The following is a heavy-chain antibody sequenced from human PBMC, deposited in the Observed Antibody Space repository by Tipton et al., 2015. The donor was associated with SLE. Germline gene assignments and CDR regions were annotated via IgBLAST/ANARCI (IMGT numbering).Heavy chain of an antibody. CDR3: ARVRGGSSRYFEL. CDR2: IYPADSDT. V-gene: IGHV5-51*03. Sequence: QLVQSGAEVKKPGESLKISCKASGYSFINYWIGWVRQMPGKGLEWMGIIYPADSDTSYSPSFQGQVTISVDKSIDTAYLEWSSLKAADTAMYYCARVRGGSSRYFELWGRGTLVTVSS. J-gene: IGHJ2*01. CDR1: GYSFINYW. D-gene: IGHD3-10*01.